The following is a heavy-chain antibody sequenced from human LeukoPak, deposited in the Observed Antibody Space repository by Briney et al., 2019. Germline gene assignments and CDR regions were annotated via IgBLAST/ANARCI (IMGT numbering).Heavy chain of an antibody. CDR2: ISSDGSTT. J-gene: IGHJ4*02. CDR1: GFSFSRFW. Sequence: GGYLRLSCAASGFSFSRFWMHWVRQVPGEGLVWVSRISSDGSTTTYADSVKGRFTISRDNAKNTLYLQMNSLRAEDTAVYYCVNILFGWGQGTLVTVSS. D-gene: IGHD3-10*01. CDR3: VNILFG. V-gene: IGHV3-74*01.